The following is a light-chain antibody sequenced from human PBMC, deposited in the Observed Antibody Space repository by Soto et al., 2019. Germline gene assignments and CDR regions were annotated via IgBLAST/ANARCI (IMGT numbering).Light chain of an antibody. Sequence: DIQMTQSPSSLSASVGDRVTITCQASQDISNYLNWYQQKPGKAPKLLIYDASNLETGVPSRFSGSGSGTDFTFTISSLQPEDSATYYCHQYDNLPFTFGPGTKVDIK. V-gene: IGKV1-33*01. CDR2: DAS. CDR3: HQYDNLPFT. J-gene: IGKJ3*01. CDR1: QDISNY.